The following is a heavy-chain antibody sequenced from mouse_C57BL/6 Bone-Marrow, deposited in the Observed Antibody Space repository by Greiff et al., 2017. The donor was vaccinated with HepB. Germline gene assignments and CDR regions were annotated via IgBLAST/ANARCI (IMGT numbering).Heavy chain of an antibody. D-gene: IGHD1-1*01. CDR2: INPYNGDT. CDR3: ARWDYGSSLYAMDY. Sequence: EVKLMESGPELVKPGDSVKISCKASGYSFTGYFMNWVMQSHGKSLEWIGRINPYNGDTFYNQKFKGKATLTVDKSSSTAHMELRSLTSEDSAVYYCARWDYGSSLYAMDYWGQGTSVTVSS. J-gene: IGHJ4*01. CDR1: GYSFTGYF. V-gene: IGHV1-20*01.